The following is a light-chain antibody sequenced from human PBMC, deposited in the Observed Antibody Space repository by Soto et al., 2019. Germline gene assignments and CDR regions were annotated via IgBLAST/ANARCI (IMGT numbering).Light chain of an antibody. CDR3: QQYGSSPPLT. J-gene: IGKJ4*01. V-gene: IGKV3-20*01. Sequence: EIVLTQSPGTLSLSPGERATLSCRASQSVSSNLAWYQQTPGQAPRLLIYGASSRATGIPDRFSGSGSGTDFTLTISRLEPEDFAVYYCQQYGSSPPLTFGGGTKVDIK. CDR1: QSVSSN. CDR2: GAS.